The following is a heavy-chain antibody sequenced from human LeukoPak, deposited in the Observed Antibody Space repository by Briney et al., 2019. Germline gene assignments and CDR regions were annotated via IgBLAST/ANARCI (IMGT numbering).Heavy chain of an antibody. V-gene: IGHV4-59*01. D-gene: IGHD5-18*01. CDR2: IYYSGST. J-gene: IGHJ4*02. CDR1: GGSISSYY. CDR3: ARTDMNTAMGYFDF. Sequence: SETLSLTCTVSGGSISSYYWSWIRQPPGKGLEWIGYIYYSGSTNYNTSLKSRVTISVDTSKNQFSLKLSSVTAADTAVYYCARTDMNTAMGYFDFWGQGTLVTVSS.